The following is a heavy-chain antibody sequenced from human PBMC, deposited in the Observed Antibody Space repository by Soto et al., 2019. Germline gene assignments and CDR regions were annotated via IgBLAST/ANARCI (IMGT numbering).Heavy chain of an antibody. D-gene: IGHD3-3*01. Sequence: GGSLRLSCAASGFTFSSYWMSWVRQAPGEGLEWVANIKQDGSEKYYVDSVKGRFTISRDNAKNSLYLQMNSLRAEDTAVYYCARVPSASFYEFWSDYSYYFDYWGQGTLVTVSS. CDR2: IKQDGSEK. V-gene: IGHV3-7*01. CDR1: GFTFSSYW. CDR3: ARVPSASFYEFWSDYSYYFDY. J-gene: IGHJ4*02.